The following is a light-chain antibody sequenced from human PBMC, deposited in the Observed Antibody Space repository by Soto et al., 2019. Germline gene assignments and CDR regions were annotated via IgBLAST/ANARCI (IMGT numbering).Light chain of an antibody. CDR2: DVT. J-gene: IGLJ2*01. V-gene: IGLV2-14*03. Sequence: QSALTQPASVSGSPGQSITISCTGTSSDIGANNYVSWYQQHPGKAPKRMIYDVTNRPSGVSNRFSGSKSGNTASLTVSGLQAEDEADYYCSSYTTSSTLFGGGTTLTVL. CDR1: SSDIGANNY. CDR3: SSYTTSSTL.